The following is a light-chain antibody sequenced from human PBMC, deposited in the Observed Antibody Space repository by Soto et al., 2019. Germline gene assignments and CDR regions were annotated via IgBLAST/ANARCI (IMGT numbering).Light chain of an antibody. J-gene: IGLJ3*02. CDR2: RDS. CDR3: QVWASSTARV. V-gene: IGLV3-9*01. CDR1: NIGSKN. Sequence: SYELTQPLSVSVALGQTARITCGGNNIGSKNVHWYQQKPGQAPVLVIYRDSNRPSGIPERFSGSNSGNTATLTISRAQAGDGADYSCQVWASSTARVFGGGTKLTVL.